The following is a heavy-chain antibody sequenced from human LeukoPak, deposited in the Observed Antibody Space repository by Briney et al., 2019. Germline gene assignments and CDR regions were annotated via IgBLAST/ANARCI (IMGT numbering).Heavy chain of an antibody. V-gene: IGHV1-69*06. Sequence: SVKVSCKASGGTFSSYAISWVRQAPGQGLEWMGGIIPIFGTANYAQKFQGRVTITADKSTSTAYMELRSLRSDDTAVYYCARDSQPHYYDSSGSPDPDYWGQGTLVTVSS. CDR2: IIPIFGTA. CDR3: ARDSQPHYYDSSGSPDPDY. D-gene: IGHD3-22*01. J-gene: IGHJ4*02. CDR1: GGTFSSYA.